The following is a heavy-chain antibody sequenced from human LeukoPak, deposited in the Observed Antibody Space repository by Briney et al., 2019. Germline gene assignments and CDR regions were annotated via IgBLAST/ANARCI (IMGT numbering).Heavy chain of an antibody. V-gene: IGHV1-8*02. D-gene: IGHD6-13*01. Sequence: ASVKVSCKASGYTFTSYDINWVRLATGQGLEWMGWMNPNSGNTGYAQKFQGRVTMTRNTSISTAYMELSSLRSEDTAVYYCARGPTIAAAEDDAFDIWGQGTMVTVSS. CDR2: MNPNSGNT. CDR1: GYTFTSYD. J-gene: IGHJ3*02. CDR3: ARGPTIAAAEDDAFDI.